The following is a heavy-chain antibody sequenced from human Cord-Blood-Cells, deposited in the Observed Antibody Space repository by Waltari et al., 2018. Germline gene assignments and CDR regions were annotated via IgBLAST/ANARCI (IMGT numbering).Heavy chain of an antibody. CDR1: GSTFTSYD. CDR3: ARGWRHMISGYDY. V-gene: IGHV1-8*01. J-gene: IGHJ4*02. CDR2: MNPNSGNT. D-gene: IGHD5-12*01. Sequence: QVQLVQSGAAVKKPGASVKVSCKASGSTFTSYDINWVRQATGQGLEWMGWMNPNSGNTSDAQKFQGRVTMTRNTSISTAYMELSSLRSEDTAVYYCARGWRHMISGYDYWGQGTLVTVSS.